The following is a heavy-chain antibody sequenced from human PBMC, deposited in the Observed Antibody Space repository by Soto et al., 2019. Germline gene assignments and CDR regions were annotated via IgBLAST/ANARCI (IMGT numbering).Heavy chain of an antibody. V-gene: IGHV3-11*01. J-gene: IGHJ4*02. CDR3: ARDCGRGYSGFDS. CDR2: ISSSGTTI. D-gene: IGHD2-15*01. CDR1: GFTFSDYF. Sequence: QVQLVESGGGLVKPGGSLRLSCAASGFTFSDYFMTWIRQAPGKGLEWVSYISSSGTTIFCADSVQGRFTISRDNAKKSLYLEINSLRAEDTAVYYCARDCGRGYSGFDSWGQGTLVTVSS.